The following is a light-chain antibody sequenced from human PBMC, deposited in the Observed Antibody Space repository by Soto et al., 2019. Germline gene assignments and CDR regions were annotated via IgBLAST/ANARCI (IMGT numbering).Light chain of an antibody. Sequence: EFVLTQSPGTLSLSPGERAILSCRASQSVTSTXIAWYQQKPGQAPRLLIYGASSRATGIPDRFSGSGSGTDFTLTISRLEAEDFXVYYCQYYGXSPPTTFGQGTKLEIK. CDR3: QYYGXSPPTT. V-gene: IGKV3-20*01. CDR1: QSVTSTX. J-gene: IGKJ2*01. CDR2: GAS.